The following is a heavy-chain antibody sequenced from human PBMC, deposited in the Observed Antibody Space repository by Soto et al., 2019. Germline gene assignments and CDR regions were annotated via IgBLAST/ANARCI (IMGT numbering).Heavy chain of an antibody. CDR3: ARVIRGAYYNSPLDT. CDR1: GYTFTGYF. CDR2: INPYSGGA. V-gene: IGHV1-2*02. D-gene: IGHD3-10*01. Sequence: VASVKVSCKASGYTFTGYFMHWVRQAPGQGLEWMGWINPYSGGADYAQSFQGRVTMTRDTSISTVYMELSRLRFDDTAVYYCARVIRGAYYNSPLDTWGQGXVVTVPS. J-gene: IGHJ5*02.